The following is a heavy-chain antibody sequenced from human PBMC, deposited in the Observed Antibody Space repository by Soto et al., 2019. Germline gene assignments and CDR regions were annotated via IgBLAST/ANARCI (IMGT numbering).Heavy chain of an antibody. V-gene: IGHV1-3*04. CDR2: INTGNGDT. CDR3: ARDRGYCSSTSCYGHGMDV. CDR1: GYIFTSYT. D-gene: IGHD2-2*01. Sequence: QVPLVQSGAEVKKPGASVKVSCKASGYIFTSYTMHWVRQAPGQRLEWMGWINTGNGDTKYSQKFQGRVTITRDTSASTAYMEMSSLRSEDTAVYYCARDRGYCSSTSCYGHGMDVWGQGTTVTGS. J-gene: IGHJ6*02.